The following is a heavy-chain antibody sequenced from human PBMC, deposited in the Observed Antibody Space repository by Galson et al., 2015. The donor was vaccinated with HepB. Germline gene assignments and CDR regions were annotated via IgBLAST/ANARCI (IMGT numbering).Heavy chain of an antibody. Sequence: SLRLSCAGSGFSFSDYYMIWIRQAPGKGLEWLSYIGRSGSPTYYADSVKGRFTISRDDAKRSLFLQLSSLRADDTAVYYCARGMYMGRGGAYDVWGQGTMVTVSS. V-gene: IGHV3-11*01. CDR1: GFSFSDYY. CDR3: ARGMYMGRGGAYDV. CDR2: IGRSGSPT. D-gene: IGHD3-10*01. J-gene: IGHJ3*01.